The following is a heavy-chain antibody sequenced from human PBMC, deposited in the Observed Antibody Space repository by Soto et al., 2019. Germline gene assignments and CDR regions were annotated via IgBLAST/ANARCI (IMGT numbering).Heavy chain of an antibody. V-gene: IGHV1-18*01. CDR1: GYTFTRNG. D-gene: IGHD4-4*01. CDR3: ARDKDYMLDY. CDR2: ISTNSGNT. Sequence: QVQLVQSGAEVKEPGASVKVSCKPSGYTFTRNGISCVRQAPGQGLEWVGWISTNSGNTDYAQKLQGRVTLTTDTSTNTAYLELRSLRSDDTAVYYCARDKDYMLDYWGQGTLVTVSS. J-gene: IGHJ4*02.